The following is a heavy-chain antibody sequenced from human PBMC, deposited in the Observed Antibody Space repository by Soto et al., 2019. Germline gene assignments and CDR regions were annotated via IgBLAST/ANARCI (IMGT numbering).Heavy chain of an antibody. CDR2: ISYDGSNK. D-gene: IGHD6-6*01. CDR1: GFTFSSYG. Sequence: QVQLVESGGGVVQPGRSLRLSCAASGFTFSSYGMHWVRQAPGKGLEWVAVISYDGSNKYYADSVKGRFTISRDNSKNTLYLQMNSLRAEDTAVYYCARGAARPEWGQGTLVTVSS. V-gene: IGHV3-30*03. J-gene: IGHJ4*02. CDR3: ARGAARPE.